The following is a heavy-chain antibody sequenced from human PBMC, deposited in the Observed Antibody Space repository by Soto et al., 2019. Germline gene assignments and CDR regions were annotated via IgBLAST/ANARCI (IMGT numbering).Heavy chain of an antibody. Sequence: GGSLRLSCAASGFTFSSYGMHWVRQAPGKGLEWLAVISYDGSTNYYAASVKGRFTTSRDNSKNTLYLQMNSLTAEDTAVYYCAKGPYSSSYYFDYWGQGTLVTVSS. D-gene: IGHD6-6*01. CDR2: ISYDGSTN. CDR1: GFTFSSYG. CDR3: AKGPYSSSYYFDY. V-gene: IGHV3-30*18. J-gene: IGHJ4*02.